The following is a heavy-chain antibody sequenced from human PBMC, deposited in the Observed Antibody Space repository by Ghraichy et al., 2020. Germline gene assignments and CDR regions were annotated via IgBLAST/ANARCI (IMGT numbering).Heavy chain of an antibody. CDR2: IYYSGST. CDR3: ARTAQDYDSSGYKPKLNWFDP. V-gene: IGHV4-39*01. Sequence: ETLSLTCTVSGGSISSSSYYWGWIRQPPGKGLEWIGSIYYSGSTYYNPSLKSRVTISVDTSKNQFSLKLSSVTAADTAVYYCARTAQDYDSSGYKPKLNWFDPWGQGTLVTVSS. J-gene: IGHJ5*02. D-gene: IGHD3-22*01. CDR1: GGSISSSSYY.